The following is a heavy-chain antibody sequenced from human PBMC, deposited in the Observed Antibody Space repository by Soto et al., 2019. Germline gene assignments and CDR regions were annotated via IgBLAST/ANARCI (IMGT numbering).Heavy chain of an antibody. V-gene: IGHV3-30-3*01. CDR1: GFTFSSYA. CDR2: ISYDGSNK. J-gene: IGHJ6*02. Sequence: GGSLRLSCAASGFTFSSYAMHWVRQAPGKGLEWVAVISYDGSNKYYADSVKGRFTISRDNSKNTLYLQMNSLRAEDTAVYYCARDPGGRVAADYYYYGMDVWGQGTTVTVS. D-gene: IGHD6-13*01. CDR3: ARDPGGRVAADYYYYGMDV.